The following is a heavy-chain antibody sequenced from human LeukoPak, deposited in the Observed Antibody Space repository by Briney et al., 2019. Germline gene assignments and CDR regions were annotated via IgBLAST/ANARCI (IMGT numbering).Heavy chain of an antibody. CDR1: GFTFSSYC. D-gene: IGHD3-22*01. V-gene: IGHV3-33*01. J-gene: IGHJ4*02. CDR3: AREYDSSGYYLVY. CDR2: IWYDGSNK. Sequence: GGSLRLSCAASGFTFSSYCMHWVRQAPGKGLEWVAVIWYDGSNKYYADSVKGRFTISRDNSKNTLYLQMNSLRAEDTAVYYCAREYDSSGYYLVYWGQGTLVTVSS.